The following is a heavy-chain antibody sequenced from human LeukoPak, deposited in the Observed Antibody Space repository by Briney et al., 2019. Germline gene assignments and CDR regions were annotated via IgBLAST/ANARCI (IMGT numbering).Heavy chain of an antibody. CDR3: ARDPASIAVAEDAFDI. J-gene: IGHJ3*02. D-gene: IGHD6-19*01. CDR2: IWYDGSNK. CDR1: GFTFSSYS. V-gene: IGHV3-33*08. Sequence: GGSLRLSCAASGFTFSSYSMNWVRQAPGKGLEWVAVIWYDGSNKYYADSVKGRFTISRDNSKNTLYLQMNSLRAEDTAVYYCARDPASIAVAEDAFDIWGQGTMVTVSS.